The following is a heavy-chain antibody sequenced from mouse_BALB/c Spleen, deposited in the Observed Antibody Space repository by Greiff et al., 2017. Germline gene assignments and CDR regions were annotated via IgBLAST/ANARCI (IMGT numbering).Heavy chain of an antibody. V-gene: IGHV1-80*01. CDR2: IYPGDGDT. CDR3: ARGEGRRGFAY. CDR1: GYAFSSYW. Sequence: QVQLQQSGAELVRPGSSVKISCKASGYAFSSYWMNWVKQRPGQGLEWIGQIYPGDGDTNYNGKFKGKATLTAGKSSSTAYMQLSSLTSEDSAVYFCARGEGRRGFAYWGQGTLVTVSA. D-gene: IGHD2-14*01. J-gene: IGHJ3*01.